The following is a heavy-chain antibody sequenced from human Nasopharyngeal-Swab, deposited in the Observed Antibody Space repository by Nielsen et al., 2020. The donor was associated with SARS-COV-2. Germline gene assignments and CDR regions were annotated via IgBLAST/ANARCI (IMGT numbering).Heavy chain of an antibody. Sequence: WIRQPPGKGLEWVGRIKSKTDGGTTDYAAPVKGRFTISRDDSKNTLYLQMNSLKTEDTAVYYCTTGRPGIAVAGTDYWGQGTLAPSPQ. V-gene: IGHV3-15*01. CDR3: TTGRPGIAVAGTDY. D-gene: IGHD6-19*01. CDR2: IKSKTDGGTT. J-gene: IGHJ4*02.